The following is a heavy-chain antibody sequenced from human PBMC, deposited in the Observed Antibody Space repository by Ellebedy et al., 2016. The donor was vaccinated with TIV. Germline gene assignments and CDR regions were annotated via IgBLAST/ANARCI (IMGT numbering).Heavy chain of an antibody. V-gene: IGHV1-2*02. J-gene: IGHJ3*02. CDR1: GYTFTGYY. Sequence: ASVKVSCKASGYTFTGYYMHWVRQAPGQGLEWMGWINPNSGGTNYAQKFQGRVTMTRDTSISTAYMELSRLRSDDTAVYYCARVYCSSTSCYDAFDIWGQGTMVTVSS. D-gene: IGHD2-2*01. CDR2: INPNSGGT. CDR3: ARVYCSSTSCYDAFDI.